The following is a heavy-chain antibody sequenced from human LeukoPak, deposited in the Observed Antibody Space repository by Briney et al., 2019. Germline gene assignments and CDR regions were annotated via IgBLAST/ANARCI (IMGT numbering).Heavy chain of an antibody. CDR2: GDYSGGT. CDR3: ARVRTRRGNNWFDP. J-gene: IGHJ5*02. D-gene: IGHD3-16*01. CDR1: GDSFTSVTDY. V-gene: IGHV4-39*07. Sequence: PSETLSLTCTVSGDSFTSVTDYWAWIRQPPGKGLEWIASGDYSGGTYYNPSLESRVAISVDTSKNQFSLKLSSVTAADTAVYYCARVRTRRGNNWFDPWGQGTLVTVSS.